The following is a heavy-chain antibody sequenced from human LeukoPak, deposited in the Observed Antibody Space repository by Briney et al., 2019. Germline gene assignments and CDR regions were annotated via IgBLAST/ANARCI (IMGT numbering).Heavy chain of an antibody. D-gene: IGHD3-22*01. CDR3: ARVAGYYDGSGYLYYFDH. CDR2: IYPGDSDT. J-gene: IGHJ4*02. Sequence: GESLQISCLGSGYSFTSYWIGWVRQMPGKGLEWMGLIYPGDSDTTYSPSFQGQVTISADKSISTAYLQWSSLKASDTAMYYCARVAGYYDGSGYLYYFDHWGQGTLVTVSS. CDR1: GYSFTSYW. V-gene: IGHV5-51*01.